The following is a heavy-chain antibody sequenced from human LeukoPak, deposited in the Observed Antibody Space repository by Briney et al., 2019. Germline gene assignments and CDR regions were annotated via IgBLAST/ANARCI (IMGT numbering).Heavy chain of an antibody. J-gene: IGHJ5*02. CDR2: VFTSGGT. Sequence: PSQTLSLTCTVSGGSISSGSYSWSWILQPAGKALEWIGRVFTSGGTNYNPSLKSRVTISLDTSKNQFSLNLVSVTAADTAMCFCARGPSRLHWLDPWGHGTLVTVSS. V-gene: IGHV4-61*02. CDR3: ARGPSRLHWLDP. CDR1: GGSISSGSYS.